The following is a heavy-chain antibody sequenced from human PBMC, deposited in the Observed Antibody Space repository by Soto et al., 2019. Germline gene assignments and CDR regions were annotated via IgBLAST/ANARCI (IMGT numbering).Heavy chain of an antibody. J-gene: IGHJ4*02. CDR2: ISSGGSYI. Sequence: GGSLTISCAASGFTFSDYYTTWIRQAPGKGLEWVSYISSGGSYIYYADSVNGRFTISRDNAKNSLYLQMNSLRAEDTAMYYCASLAIGTIIRGAPDFWGQGTLVTVSS. CDR1: GFTFSDYY. V-gene: IGHV3-11*01. CDR3: ASLAIGTIIRGAPDF. D-gene: IGHD3-10*01.